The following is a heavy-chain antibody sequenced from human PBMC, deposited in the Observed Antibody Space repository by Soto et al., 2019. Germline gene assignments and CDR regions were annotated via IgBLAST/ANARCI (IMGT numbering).Heavy chain of an antibody. CDR3: ARAQDPDVNIVATDY. V-gene: IGHV3-21*01. CDR2: ISSSSSYI. D-gene: IGHD5-12*01. J-gene: IGHJ4*02. Sequence: GGSLRLSCAASGFTFSSYSMNWVRQAPGKGLEWVSSISSSSSYIYYADSVKGRFTISRDNAKNSLYLQMNSLRAEDTAVYYCARAQDPDVNIVATDYWGQGTLVTVSS. CDR1: GFTFSSYS.